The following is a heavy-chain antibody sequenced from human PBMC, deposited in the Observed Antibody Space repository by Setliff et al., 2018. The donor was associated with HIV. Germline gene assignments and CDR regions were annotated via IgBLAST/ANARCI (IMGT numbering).Heavy chain of an antibody. CDR3: ARERPGDHYESTGYQLADWFDP. D-gene: IGHD3-22*01. Sequence: GASVKVSCKASGGSFTSYTFSWVRQAPGQGLEWMGRIIPIVTIAHYAEQFVGRVTITADKSTSTTYMEVSSLRSEDTAVYYCARERPGDHYESTGYQLADWFDPWGQGTLVTAPQ. CDR2: IIPIVTIA. V-gene: IGHV1-69*04. J-gene: IGHJ5*02. CDR1: GGSFTSYT.